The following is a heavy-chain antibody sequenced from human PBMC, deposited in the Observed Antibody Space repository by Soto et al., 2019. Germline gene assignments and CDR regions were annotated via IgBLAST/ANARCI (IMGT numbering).Heavy chain of an antibody. J-gene: IGHJ4*02. V-gene: IGHV4-30-2*01. D-gene: IGHD7-27*01. CDR2: IYHSGST. CDR1: GGSISSGGYS. CDR3: ARVPHNWGSVDY. Sequence: QLQLQESGSGLVKPSQTLSLTCAVSGGSISSGGYSWSWIRQPPGKGLEWIGYIYHSGSTYYNPSLKSRVTISVDRPTNQFSLKLSAVTAADTAVYYCARVPHNWGSVDYWGQGTLVTVSS.